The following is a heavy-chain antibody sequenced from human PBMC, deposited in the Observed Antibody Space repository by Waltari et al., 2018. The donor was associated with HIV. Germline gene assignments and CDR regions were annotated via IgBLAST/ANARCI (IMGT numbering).Heavy chain of an antibody. V-gene: IGHV1-69*01. CDR2: IIPIFGTA. Sequence: GGTFSSYAISWVRQAPGQGLEWMGGIIPIFGTANYAQKFQGRVTITADESTSTAYMELSSLRSEDTAVYYCASTYYYDSSGPPNAFDIWGQGTMVTVSS. D-gene: IGHD3-22*01. CDR1: GGTFSSYA. CDR3: ASTYYYDSSGPPNAFDI. J-gene: IGHJ3*02.